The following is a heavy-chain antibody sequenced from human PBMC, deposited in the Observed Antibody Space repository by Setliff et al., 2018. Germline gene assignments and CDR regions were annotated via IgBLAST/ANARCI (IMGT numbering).Heavy chain of an antibody. CDR1: GFTFDDYA. J-gene: IGHJ5*02. D-gene: IGHD3-16*01. CDR2: ISWNSGSI. CDR3: AKVGVLGVFLVFDP. V-gene: IGHV3-9*01. Sequence: PGGSLRLSCAASGFTFDDYAMHWVRQAPGKGLEWVSGISWNSGSIGYADSVKGRFTISRDNAKNSLYLQMNSLRVEDTAIYYCAKVGVLGVFLVFDPWGQGTLVTVSS.